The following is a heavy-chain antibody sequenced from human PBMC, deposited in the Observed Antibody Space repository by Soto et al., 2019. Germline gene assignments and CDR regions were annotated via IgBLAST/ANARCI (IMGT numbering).Heavy chain of an antibody. CDR1: EFTFSTYP. CDR2: ISGSGGYA. J-gene: IGHJ6*02. V-gene: IGHV3-23*01. Sequence: EVQLLESGGGLVQPWGSLRLSCASSEFTFSTYPMTWVRQAPGKGLYWVSSISGSGGYASYADYVKGRFTISRDNSKTKLYLQMNSRRAEDTAVYYCLKDAPRICVWGQGTTVTVSS. CDR3: LKDAPRICV. D-gene: IGHD2-15*01.